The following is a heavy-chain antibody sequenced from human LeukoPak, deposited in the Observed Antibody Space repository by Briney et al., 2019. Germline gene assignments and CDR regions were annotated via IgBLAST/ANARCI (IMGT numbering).Heavy chain of an antibody. J-gene: IGHJ5*02. CDR3: ARQPGAGWFDP. V-gene: IGHV5-51*01. Sequence: GESLKISCKGSGYRFTSYWIGWVRQMPGKGLEWMAIINPGDSDARYSPSFQGQVTISADKSISTVYLQWGSLKASDTAMYYCARQPGAGWFDPWGQGTLVTVSS. CDR1: GYRFTSYW. CDR2: INPGDSDA. D-gene: IGHD3-10*01.